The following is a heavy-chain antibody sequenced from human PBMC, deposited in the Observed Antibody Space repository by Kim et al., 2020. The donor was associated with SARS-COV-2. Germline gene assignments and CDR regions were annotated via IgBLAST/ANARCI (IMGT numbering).Heavy chain of an antibody. Sequence: SETLSLTCAVYGGSFSGYYWSWIRQPPGKGLEWIGEINHSGSTNYNPSLKSRVTISVDTSKNQFSLKLSSVTAADTAVYYCARGGGVVPADKWFDPWGQGTLVTVSS. V-gene: IGHV4-34*01. D-gene: IGHD2-2*01. J-gene: IGHJ5*02. CDR1: GGSFSGYY. CDR3: ARGGGVVPADKWFDP. CDR2: INHSGST.